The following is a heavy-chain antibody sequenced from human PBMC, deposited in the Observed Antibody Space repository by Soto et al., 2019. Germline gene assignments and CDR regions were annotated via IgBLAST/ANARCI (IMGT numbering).Heavy chain of an antibody. V-gene: IGHV4-31*03. CDR1: GGSLSSGGNY. CDR3: AREDINESCFDS. CDR2: IYYTRHT. J-gene: IGHJ5*01. D-gene: IGHD2-8*01. Sequence: SLSLTCRVSGGSLSSGGNYWSWIRHHPGKGIECNGLIYYTRHTKYNETLKSRASIAVDMSENQFSLTQTSVTAAYTAVYYCAREDINESCFDSWGPGILVTVSS.